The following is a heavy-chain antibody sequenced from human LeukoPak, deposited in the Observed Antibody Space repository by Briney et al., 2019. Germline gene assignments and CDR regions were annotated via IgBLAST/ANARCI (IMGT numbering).Heavy chain of an antibody. CDR1: GFTFNSYA. V-gene: IGHV3-30*18. Sequence: QTGGSLRLSCAASGFTFNSYAMQWVRQTPGKGLEWVAVVSSDGGTKFYADSVKGRFTISRDNSKSTVYLQMNSLRAEDTAVYYCAKDGGVTAAGTFDYWGQGTLITVSS. J-gene: IGHJ4*02. CDR2: VSSDGGTK. CDR3: AKDGGVTAAGTFDY. D-gene: IGHD6-25*01.